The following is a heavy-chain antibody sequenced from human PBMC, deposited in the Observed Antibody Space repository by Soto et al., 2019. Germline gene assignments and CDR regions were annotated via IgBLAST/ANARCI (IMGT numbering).Heavy chain of an antibody. CDR1: GFPFSSYG. V-gene: IGHV3-30*03. Sequence: VQLVESGGGVVQPGRSLRLSCAASGFPFSSYGMHWVRQAPGKGLELVAHISYDGCNKHYTDSVKGRFTISRDNSKHMVYLEMITLRAEDTGVYYSAGGQYYFDYCGQGTRVSVSS. CDR2: ISYDGCNK. J-gene: IGHJ4*02. D-gene: IGHD2-15*01. CDR3: AGGQYYFDY.